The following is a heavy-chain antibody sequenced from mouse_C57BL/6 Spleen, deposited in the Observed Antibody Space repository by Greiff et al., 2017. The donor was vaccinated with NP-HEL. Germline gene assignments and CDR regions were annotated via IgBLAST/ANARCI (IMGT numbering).Heavy chain of an antibody. CDR3: AIITTVVATPY. Sequence: QVQLQQPGAELVKPGASVKLSCKASGYTFTSYWMHWVKQRPGQGLEWIGMIHTNSGSTNYNEKFKSKATLTVDKSSSTAYMQLSSLTSEDSAVYYCAIITTVVATPYWGQGTTLTVSS. CDR2: IHTNSGST. D-gene: IGHD1-1*01. CDR1: GYTFTSYW. V-gene: IGHV1-64*01. J-gene: IGHJ2*01.